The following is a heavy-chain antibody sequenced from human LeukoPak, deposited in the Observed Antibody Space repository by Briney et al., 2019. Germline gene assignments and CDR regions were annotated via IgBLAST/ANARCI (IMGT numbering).Heavy chain of an antibody. D-gene: IGHD3-9*01. J-gene: IGHJ6*04. CDR3: ARDRAHVLRYFGWFPETPYYYYGMDV. Sequence: ASVKVSCKASGYTFTSYGISWVRQAPGQGLEWMGWISAYNGNTNYAQKLQGRVTMTTDTSTSTAYMELRSLRSDDTAVYYCARDRAHVLRYFGWFPETPYYYYGMDVWGKGTTVTVSS. V-gene: IGHV1-18*04. CDR2: ISAYNGNT. CDR1: GYTFTSYG.